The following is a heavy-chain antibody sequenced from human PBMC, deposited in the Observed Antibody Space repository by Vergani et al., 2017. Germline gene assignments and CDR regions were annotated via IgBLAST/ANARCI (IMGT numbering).Heavy chain of an antibody. J-gene: IGHJ4*02. V-gene: IGHV3-23*01. D-gene: IGHD5-12*01. CDR2: ISGSGGST. CDR3: AKRSSAATMRSHFDY. CDR1: GFTFSSYA. Sequence: EVQLLESGGGLVQPGGSLRLSCAASGFTFSSYAMSWVRQAPGKGLGWVSAISGSGGSTYYADSVKGRFTISRDNSKNTLYLQMNSLRAEDTAVYYCAKRSSAATMRSHFDYWGQGTLVTVSS.